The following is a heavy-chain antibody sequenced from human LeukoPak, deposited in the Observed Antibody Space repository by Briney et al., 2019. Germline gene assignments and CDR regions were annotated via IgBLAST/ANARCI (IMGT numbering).Heavy chain of an antibody. CDR3: ATRPPSKNYLAVFDY. J-gene: IGHJ4*02. CDR1: GISFSSHA. Sequence: GGSLRLSCAASGISFSSHAMTWVRQAPGKGLERVAGISYSGGSTYYADSVRGRFTVSRDNSKNTLYLQMNSLRAEDTALYYCATRPPSKNYLAVFDYWGQGTLVTVSS. D-gene: IGHD1-7*01. CDR2: ISYSGGST. V-gene: IGHV3-23*01.